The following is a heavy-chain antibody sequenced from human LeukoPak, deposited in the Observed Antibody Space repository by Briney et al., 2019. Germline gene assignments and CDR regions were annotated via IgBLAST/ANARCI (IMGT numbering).Heavy chain of an antibody. V-gene: IGHV6-1*01. CDR2: TYYRSRWYN. CDR3: VRHWRRISLIDY. Sequence: KTSQTLSLTCAISGGSVSSNSASWNWIRQSPSRGLEWLGRTYYRSRWYNDYAVSVKTRITINPDTSKSLFSLHLKSVTPEDTAVYYCVRHWRRISLIDYWGQGTLVTVSS. CDR1: GGSVSSNSAS. D-gene: IGHD2/OR15-2a*01. J-gene: IGHJ4*02.